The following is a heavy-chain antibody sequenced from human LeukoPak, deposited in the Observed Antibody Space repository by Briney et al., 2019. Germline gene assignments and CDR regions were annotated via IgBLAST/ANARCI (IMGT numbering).Heavy chain of an antibody. CDR2: ISSSGSTI. V-gene: IGHV3-48*03. CDR1: GFTFSSYE. D-gene: IGHD2-2*01. CDR3: ARLPRPAAGARDY. Sequence: QPGGSLRLSCAASGFTFSSYEMNWVRQAPGKGLEWVSYISSSGSTIYYADSVKGRFTISRDNAKNSLYLQMNSLRAEDTAVYYCARLPRPAAGARDYWGQGTLVTVSS. J-gene: IGHJ4*02.